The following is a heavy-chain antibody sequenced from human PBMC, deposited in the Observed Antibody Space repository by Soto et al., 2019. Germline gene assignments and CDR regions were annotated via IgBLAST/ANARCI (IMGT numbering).Heavy chain of an antibody. D-gene: IGHD1-26*01. CDR3: ARRRIVVTTNFDY. V-gene: IGHV4-39*01. CDR2: IFHAGST. Sequence: XGTLALTCNVSGGSISSSSYYWGWIRQPPGKGLEWIGHIFHAGSTYYNPSLKSRVTISVDTSKNQFSLKLSSVTATDTAAYYCARRRIVVTTNFDYWGQGTLVTVSS. CDR1: GGSISSSSYY. J-gene: IGHJ4*02.